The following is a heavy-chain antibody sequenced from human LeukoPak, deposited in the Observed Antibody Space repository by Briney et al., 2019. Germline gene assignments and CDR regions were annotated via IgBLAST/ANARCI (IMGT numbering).Heavy chain of an antibody. V-gene: IGHV1-18*01. CDR3: ARDDQLPSGPDLFDI. Sequence: GASVTVSCKASGFSFPNYGISWVRQAPGQGLEWIGWITAYDGDTNYAQKFQDRVTMATDTSTSTASTELWSLRSDDTAVYYCARDDQLPSGPDLFDIWGQGTVVTVSS. J-gene: IGHJ3*02. CDR2: ITAYDGDT. CDR1: GFSFPNYG. D-gene: IGHD1-1*01.